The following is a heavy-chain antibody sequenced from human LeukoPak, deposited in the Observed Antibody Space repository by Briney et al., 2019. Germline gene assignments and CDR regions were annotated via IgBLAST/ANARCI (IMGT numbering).Heavy chain of an antibody. CDR1: GYTFTSFG. J-gene: IGHJ4*02. D-gene: IGHD2-15*01. CDR3: TRDHCSGDNCPSFDY. Sequence: GASVKVSCKPSGYTFTSFGIRWVRQAPGQGLEWMGWIGAYNGDTNYAQKFQGRVTMTTDTSTSTAYMDLRSLRSDDTAVYYCTRDHCSGDNCPSFDYWGQGTLVTVSS. V-gene: IGHV1-18*04. CDR2: IGAYNGDT.